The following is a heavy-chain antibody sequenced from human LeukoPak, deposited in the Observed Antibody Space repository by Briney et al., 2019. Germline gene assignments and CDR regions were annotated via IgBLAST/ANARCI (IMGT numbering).Heavy chain of an antibody. CDR2: INPNSGGT. V-gene: IGHV1-2*02. Sequence: ASVKVSCKASGYTFTGYYMQWVRQAPGQGLEWMGWINPNSGGTNYAQKFQGRVTMTRDTSISTAYMELSRLRSDDTAVYYCARDQSHYYDSSGYTNYWGQGTLVTVSS. D-gene: IGHD3-22*01. CDR3: ARDQSHYYDSSGYTNY. CDR1: GYTFTGYY. J-gene: IGHJ4*02.